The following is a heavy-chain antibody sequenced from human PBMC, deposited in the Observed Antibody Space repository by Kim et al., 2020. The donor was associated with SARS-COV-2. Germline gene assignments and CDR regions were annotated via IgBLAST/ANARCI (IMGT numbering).Heavy chain of an antibody. D-gene: IGHD4-17*01. J-gene: IGHJ4*02. CDR2: IYYSGST. V-gene: IGHV4-39*01. CDR3: ASPFYYGDGRGRALGY. CDR1: GGSISSSSYY. Sequence: SETLSLTCTVSGGSISSSSYYWGWIRQPPGKGLEWIGCIYYSGSTYYNPSLKTRVTISVDTSKNQLSLKLISATAADTAVYYCASPFYYGDGRGRALGYWGQGTLVTVSS.